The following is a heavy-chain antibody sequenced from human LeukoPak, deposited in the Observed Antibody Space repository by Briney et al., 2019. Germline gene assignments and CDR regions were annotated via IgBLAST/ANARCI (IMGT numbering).Heavy chain of an antibody. Sequence: GGSLRLSCAASGFSFTSYAMSWVRQGPGKGLEWVSAISGSGGSTYYADSVKGRFTISRDNSKNTLYLQMNSLRADDTAVYYCAEGKASDYWGQGTLVTVSS. CDR2: ISGSGGST. CDR3: AEGKASDY. CDR1: GFSFTSYA. V-gene: IGHV3-23*01. J-gene: IGHJ4*02.